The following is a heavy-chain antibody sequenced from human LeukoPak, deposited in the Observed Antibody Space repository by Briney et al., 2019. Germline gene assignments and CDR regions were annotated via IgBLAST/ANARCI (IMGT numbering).Heavy chain of an antibody. CDR1: GYTFTSYY. V-gene: IGHV1-46*01. CDR2: INPSGGST. Sequence: ASVKVSCKASGYTFTSYYMHWVRQAPGQGLEWMGIINPSGGSTSYAQKLQGRVTMTRDTSTSTVYMELSSLRSEDTAVYYCARVPHIAAAGDYWGQGTLVTVSS. J-gene: IGHJ4*02. D-gene: IGHD6-13*01. CDR3: ARVPHIAAAGDY.